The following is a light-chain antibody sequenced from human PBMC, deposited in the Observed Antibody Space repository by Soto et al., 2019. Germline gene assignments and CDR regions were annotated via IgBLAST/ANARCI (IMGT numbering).Light chain of an antibody. V-gene: IGLV1-47*01. CDR3: SSYTTTSTLV. Sequence: QLVLTQPPSASGTPGQRVTISCSGSSSNIGRDYVSWFQQFPGTAPKVLIYRNNQRPSGVPDRFSGSKSGTSASLAISGLRSEDETDYYCSSYTTTSTLVFGGGTKVTVL. CDR1: SSNIGRDY. CDR2: RNN. J-gene: IGLJ3*02.